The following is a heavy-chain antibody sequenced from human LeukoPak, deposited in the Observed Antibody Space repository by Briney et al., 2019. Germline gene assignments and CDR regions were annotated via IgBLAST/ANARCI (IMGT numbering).Heavy chain of an antibody. J-gene: IGHJ4*02. CDR3: ARVPLYDFWSGYYGTSTVTGEFDY. CDR2: INPNSGGT. V-gene: IGHV1-2*02. Sequence: ASVKVSCKASGYIFTGYYMHWVRQAPGQGLEWMGWINPNSGGTNYAQKFQGRVTMTRDTSISTAYMELSRLRSDDTAVYYCARVPLYDFWSGYYGTSTVTGEFDYWGQGTLVTVSS. CDR1: GYIFTGYY. D-gene: IGHD3-3*01.